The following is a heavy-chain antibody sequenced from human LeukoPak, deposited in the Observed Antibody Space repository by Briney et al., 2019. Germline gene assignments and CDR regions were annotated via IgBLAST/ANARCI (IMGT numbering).Heavy chain of an antibody. Sequence: ASVKVSCKASGGTFISYAISWVRQAPGQGLVWMGGIIPIFGTANYAQKFQGRVTITADESTSTAYMELSSLRSEDAAVYYCAAAGGAFDIWGQGTMVTVSS. J-gene: IGHJ3*02. CDR3: AAAGGAFDI. V-gene: IGHV1-69*13. CDR2: IIPIFGTA. D-gene: IGHD2-15*01. CDR1: GGTFISYA.